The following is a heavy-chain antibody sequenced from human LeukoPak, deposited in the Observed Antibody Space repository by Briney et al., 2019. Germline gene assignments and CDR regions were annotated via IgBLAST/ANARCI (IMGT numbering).Heavy chain of an antibody. CDR2: ISWNSGSI. D-gene: IGHD6-13*01. Sequence: PGGSLRLSCAASGFTFDDYAMHWVRQAPGKGLEWVSGISWNSGSIGYADSVKGRFTISRDNAKNSLYLQMNSLRAEDTALYYCAKATDTDQQLVLFVIWGQGTMVTVSS. V-gene: IGHV3-9*01. J-gene: IGHJ3*02. CDR1: GFTFDDYA. CDR3: AKATDTDQQLVLFVI.